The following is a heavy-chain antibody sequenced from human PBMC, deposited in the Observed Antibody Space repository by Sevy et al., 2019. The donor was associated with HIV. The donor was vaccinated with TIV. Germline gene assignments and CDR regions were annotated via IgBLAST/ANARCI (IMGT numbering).Heavy chain of an antibody. V-gene: IGHV3-33*01. CDR3: ARGGDFNDRSAKRDFDY. D-gene: IGHD3-22*01. J-gene: IGHJ4*02. CDR1: GFTFSNYG. Sequence: GGSLRLSCAASGFTFSNYGMHWVRQAPGKGLEWVAVIWNDGSNKYYADSVKGRFTISRDNSKKTLYLQMNSLRVEDTAVYFCARGGDFNDRSAKRDFDYWGQGTLVTVS. CDR2: IWNDGSNK.